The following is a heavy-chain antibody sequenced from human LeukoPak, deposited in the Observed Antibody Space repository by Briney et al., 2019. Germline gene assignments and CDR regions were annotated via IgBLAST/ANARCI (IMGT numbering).Heavy chain of an antibody. V-gene: IGHV1-2*02. D-gene: IGHD3-16*02. CDR1: GYTFTGYY. J-gene: IGHJ3*02. CDR3: ARMITFGGVIVMPEAFDI. Sequence: GASVMVSCKASGYTFTGYYMHWVRQAPGQGLEWMGWINPNSGGTNYAQKFQGRVTMTRDTSISTAYMELSRLRSDDTAVYYCARMITFGGVIVMPEAFDIWGQGTMVTVSS. CDR2: INPNSGGT.